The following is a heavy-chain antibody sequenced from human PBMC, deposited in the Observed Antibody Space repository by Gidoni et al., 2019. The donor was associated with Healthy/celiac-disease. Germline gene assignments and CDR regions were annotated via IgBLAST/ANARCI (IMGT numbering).Heavy chain of an antibody. J-gene: IGHJ4*02. CDR3: ARDGPDWGSYYFDY. CDR1: GFTFRSYS. V-gene: IGHV3-21*01. CDR2: ISSSSSYI. D-gene: IGHD7-27*01. Sequence: EVQLVESGGGLVKPGGSLRLSCAASGFTFRSYSMNWVRQAPGKGLEWVSSISSSSSYIYYADSVKGRFTISRDNAKNSLYLQMNSLRAEDTAVYYCARDGPDWGSYYFDYWGQGTLVTVSS.